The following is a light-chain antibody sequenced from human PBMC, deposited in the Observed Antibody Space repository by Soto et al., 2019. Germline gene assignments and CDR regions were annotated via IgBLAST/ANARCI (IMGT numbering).Light chain of an antibody. Sequence: EIVLTQSPATLSLSPGERATLSCRASQSISAFLAWYQQKPGQAPRLLIYDASKRATGIPARFSGSGSGTDFTLTISSLEPEDFAVYYCQQYGSSRITFGQGTRLEI. CDR1: QSISAF. CDR2: DAS. J-gene: IGKJ5*01. V-gene: IGKV3-11*01. CDR3: QQYGSSRIT.